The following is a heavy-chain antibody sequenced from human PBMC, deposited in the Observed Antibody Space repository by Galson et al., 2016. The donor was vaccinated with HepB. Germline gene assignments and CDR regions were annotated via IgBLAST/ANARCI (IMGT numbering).Heavy chain of an antibody. CDR3: ARGGRQWSYWYFDL. J-gene: IGHJ2*01. Sequence: SLRLSCAASGFAVSTKYMTWLRQAPGKGLEWVSVTYIDGKTYYADSVKGRFTISRDNSNNTLSLQMNSLRAEDTAVYYCARGGRQWSYWYFDLWGRGTLVTVSS. V-gene: IGHV3-53*01. CDR2: TYIDGKT. D-gene: IGHD6-19*01. CDR1: GFAVSTKY.